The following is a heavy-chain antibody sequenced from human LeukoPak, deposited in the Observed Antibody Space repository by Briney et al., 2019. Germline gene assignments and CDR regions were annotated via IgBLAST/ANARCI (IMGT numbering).Heavy chain of an antibody. V-gene: IGHV1-2*02. D-gene: IGHD5-12*01. CDR3: ARGVATIGRY. CDR2: INPNSGGT. CDR1: GYTFTGYY. J-gene: IGHJ4*02. Sequence: ASVKVSCKASGYTFTGYYMHWVRQAPGQGLEWMGWINPNSGGTNSSQKFQGRVTLTRDTSINTAYMELSRLTSDDTAVYYCARGVATIGRYWGQGTLVTVSS.